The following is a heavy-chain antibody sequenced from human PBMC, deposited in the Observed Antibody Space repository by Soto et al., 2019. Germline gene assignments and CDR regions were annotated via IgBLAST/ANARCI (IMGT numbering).Heavy chain of an antibody. Sequence: GGSLRLSCAASGFTVSSNYMSWVRQAPGEGLEWVSVIYSGGSTYYADSVKGRFTISRDNSKNTLYLQMNSLRAEDTAVYYCARSTMDYGDYSPFDYWGQGTLVTSPQ. D-gene: IGHD4-17*01. CDR1: GFTVSSNY. V-gene: IGHV3-53*01. CDR3: ARSTMDYGDYSPFDY. J-gene: IGHJ4*02. CDR2: IYSGGST.